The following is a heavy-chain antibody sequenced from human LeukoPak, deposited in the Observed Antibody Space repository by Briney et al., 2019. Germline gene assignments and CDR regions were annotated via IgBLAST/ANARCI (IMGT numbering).Heavy chain of an antibody. D-gene: IGHD3-22*01. CDR3: ARDCYPYYYDSSGYSCFDY. CDR2: INPNSGGT. Sequence: ASVKVSCKASGYTFTGYYMHWVRQAPGQGLEWMGWINPNSGGTNYAQKFQGRVTMTRDTSISTAYMELRSLRSDDTAVYYCARDCYPYYYDSSGYSCFDYWGQGTLVTVSS. V-gene: IGHV1-2*02. CDR1: GYTFTGYY. J-gene: IGHJ4*02.